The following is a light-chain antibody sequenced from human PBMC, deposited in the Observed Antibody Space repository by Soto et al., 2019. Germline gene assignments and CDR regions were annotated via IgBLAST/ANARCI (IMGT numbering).Light chain of an antibody. J-gene: IGLJ1*01. CDR2: DVS. Sequence: QSALTQPASVSGSPGQSITIFCTGTSSDVGGHNTVSWYQQHPGKAPRLMIYDVSNRPSGVSDRFSASKSGNTASLTISGLQAEDEADYYCSSYRSRSISYVFGTGTKVTVL. CDR1: SSDVGGHNT. V-gene: IGLV2-14*01. CDR3: SSYRSRSISYV.